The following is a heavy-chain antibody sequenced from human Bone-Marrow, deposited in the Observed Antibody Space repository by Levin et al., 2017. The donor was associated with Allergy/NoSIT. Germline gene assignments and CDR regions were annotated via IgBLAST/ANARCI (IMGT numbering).Heavy chain of an antibody. J-gene: IGHJ6*02. Sequence: GGSLRLSCAASGFTFSNYPMTWVRQAPGKGLEWVSSISVYGDSTHYADSVKGRFTISRDKSKNTLSLQMNSLRAEDTAVYYCARFLYGDYFYGMDVWGQGTTVTVSS. CDR1: GFTFSNYP. D-gene: IGHD4-17*01. CDR2: ISVYGDST. CDR3: ARFLYGDYFYGMDV. V-gene: IGHV3-23*01.